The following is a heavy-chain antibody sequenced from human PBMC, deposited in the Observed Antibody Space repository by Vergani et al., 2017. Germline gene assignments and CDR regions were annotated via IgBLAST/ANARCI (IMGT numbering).Heavy chain of an antibody. V-gene: IGHV3-23*01. CDR2: ISGSGGST. CDR1: VFTFSPSP. Sequence: EVQLLESGGGLVQPGGSLRLSCPASVFTFSPSPIRWVRPAPGKGLWWVSPISGSGGSTYYADSVKCRFTISRDNSKNTLYLQMNSLRAEDRAVYYCAKGPVEWEPRGAFDIWGQGTMVTVSS. CDR3: AKGPVEWEPRGAFDI. J-gene: IGHJ3*02. D-gene: IGHD1-26*01.